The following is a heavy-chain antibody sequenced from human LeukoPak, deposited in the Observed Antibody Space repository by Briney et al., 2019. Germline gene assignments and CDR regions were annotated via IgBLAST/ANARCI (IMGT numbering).Heavy chain of an antibody. CDR2: INPDSGGP. CDR3: ARDRGKVANDY. J-gene: IGHJ4*02. CDR1: GYTFTGYY. D-gene: IGHD3-10*01. V-gene: IGHV1-2*06. Sequence: ASVKVSCKASGYTFTGYYIHWMRQAPGQGLEWMGRINPDSGGPNYARKFQGRVTMTRDTSISTAYMDLSRLTSDDTAVYFCARDRGKVANDYWGQGTLVIVSS.